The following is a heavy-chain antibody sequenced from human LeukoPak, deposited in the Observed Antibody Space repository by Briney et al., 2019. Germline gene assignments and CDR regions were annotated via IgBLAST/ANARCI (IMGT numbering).Heavy chain of an antibody. CDR2: ISFDGSNK. J-gene: IGHJ4*02. D-gene: IGHD6-13*01. CDR3: ASTKWGSWYNFDY. V-gene: IGHV3-30*04. CDR1: GFTFSGYA. Sequence: GGSLRLSCAASGFTFSGYAMHWVRQAPGKGLEWVAVISFDGSNKYYADSVKGRFTISRDNSKNTLYLQMNSLRAEDTAVYYCASTKWGSWYNFDYWGQGTLVTVSS.